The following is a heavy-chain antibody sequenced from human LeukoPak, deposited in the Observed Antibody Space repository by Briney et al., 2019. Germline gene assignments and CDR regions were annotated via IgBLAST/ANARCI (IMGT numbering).Heavy chain of an antibody. V-gene: IGHV5-51*01. CDR2: IYPGDSDT. J-gene: IGHJ6*02. CDR3: ARTAGIAAAGTYGMDV. Sequence: ESLKISCKGSGYSFTSYWIGWVRQMPGKGLEWMGIIYPGDSDTRYSPSFQGQVTISADKSISTAYLQWSSLKASDTAMYYCARTAGIAAAGTYGMDVWGQGTTVTVSS. D-gene: IGHD6-13*01. CDR1: GYSFTSYW.